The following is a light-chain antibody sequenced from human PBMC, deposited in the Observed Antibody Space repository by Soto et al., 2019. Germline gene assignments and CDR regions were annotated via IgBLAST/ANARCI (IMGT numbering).Light chain of an antibody. CDR1: QTVGSS. Sequence: EIVMTQSPATLSVSPGEGATLSCRASQTVGSSLAWYQQKPGQAPRLLIYGAFTRVTGVPARFSGSGSGTEFTLTISSLQSEAFAVYYCQEYINWPVYTFGQGTKLEIK. CDR2: GAF. CDR3: QEYINWPVYT. V-gene: IGKV3-15*01. J-gene: IGKJ2*01.